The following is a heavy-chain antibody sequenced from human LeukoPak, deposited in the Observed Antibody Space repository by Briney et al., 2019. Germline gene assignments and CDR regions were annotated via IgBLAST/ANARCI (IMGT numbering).Heavy chain of an antibody. CDR1: GYTFTGSY. CDR2: INPNSGGT. CDR3: AKYYYDSYEGYYFDY. J-gene: IGHJ4*02. D-gene: IGHD3-22*01. Sequence: ASVKVSCKASGYTFTGSYMHWVRQAPGQGLEWMGWINPNSGGTNYAQTFQGRVTMTRDTSISTAYMELSRLKSDDTAFYYCAKYYYDSYEGYYFDYWGQGTLVTVSS. V-gene: IGHV1-2*02.